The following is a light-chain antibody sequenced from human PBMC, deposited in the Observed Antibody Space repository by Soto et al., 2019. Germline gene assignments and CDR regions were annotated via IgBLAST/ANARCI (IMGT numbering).Light chain of an antibody. J-gene: IGKJ1*01. CDR3: QRHDGN. CDR1: QNMNVW. Sequence: DTQMTQSPSTLSASVGDRVTITSRASQNMNVWLAWYQQKPGKAPKPLNYDASTLETGVPPRFSGSGSGTDFTLTISSLQPDDFGTYYCQRHDGNFGQGTKVEIK. CDR2: DAS. V-gene: IGKV1-5*01.